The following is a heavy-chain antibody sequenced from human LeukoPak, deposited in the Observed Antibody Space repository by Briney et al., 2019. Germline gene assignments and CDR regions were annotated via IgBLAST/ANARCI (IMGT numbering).Heavy chain of an antibody. Sequence: KPSETLSLTCDVSGGSISSGGYSWSWIRQPPGKGLEWIGYIYHSGSTYYNPSLKSRVTISVDRSKNQFSLKLSSVTAADTAVYYCARGPPLWFGELRIKGPFDYWGQGTLVTVSS. V-gene: IGHV4-30-2*01. CDR1: GGSISSGGYS. J-gene: IGHJ4*02. CDR2: IYHSGST. CDR3: ARGPPLWFGELRIKGPFDY. D-gene: IGHD3-10*01.